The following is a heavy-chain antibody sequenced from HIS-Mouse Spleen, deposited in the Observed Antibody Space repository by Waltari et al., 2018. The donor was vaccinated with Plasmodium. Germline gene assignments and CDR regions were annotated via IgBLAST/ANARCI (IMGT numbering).Heavy chain of an antibody. CDR1: GGSFSGYY. D-gene: IGHD2-15*01. J-gene: IGHJ4*02. V-gene: IGHV4-34*01. CDR3: ARGVGYCSGGSCDHYFDY. Sequence: QVQLQQWGAGLLKPSETLSLTCAVYGGSFSGYYWGGIRQPPGKGLEWIGEINHSGSTNYNPSLKSRVTISVATSKHQFSLKLSSVTAADTAVYYCARGVGYCSGGSCDHYFDYWGQGTLVTVSS. CDR2: INHSGST.